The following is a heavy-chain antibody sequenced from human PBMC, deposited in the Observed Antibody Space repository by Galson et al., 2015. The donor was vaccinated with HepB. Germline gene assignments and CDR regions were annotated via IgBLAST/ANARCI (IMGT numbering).Heavy chain of an antibody. Sequence: SLRLSCAASGFSFSTYSMNWVRQTPGKGLEWISHITSGSSTIYYADSVRGRFTISRDNAKRSLYLQMNSLRDEDTAVYYCAREYVAAVDYWGQGTLVTVSS. D-gene: IGHD6-13*01. J-gene: IGHJ4*02. CDR1: GFSFSTYS. V-gene: IGHV3-48*02. CDR3: AREYVAAVDY. CDR2: ITSGSSTI.